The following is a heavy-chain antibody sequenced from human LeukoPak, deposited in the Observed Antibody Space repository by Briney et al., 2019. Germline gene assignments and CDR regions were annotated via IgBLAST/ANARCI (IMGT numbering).Heavy chain of an antibody. CDR3: ASGDFSVVAAMPFDY. CDR2: IIPIFGKA. D-gene: IGHD2-15*01. CDR1: GGTFSSYA. Sequence: SVKVSCKASGGTFSSYAISWVRQAPGQGLEWMGGIIPIFGKANYAQKFQGRVTVTADKSTSTAYMELSSLRSEDTAVYYCASGDFSVVAAMPFDYWGQGTLVTVSS. J-gene: IGHJ4*02. V-gene: IGHV1-69*06.